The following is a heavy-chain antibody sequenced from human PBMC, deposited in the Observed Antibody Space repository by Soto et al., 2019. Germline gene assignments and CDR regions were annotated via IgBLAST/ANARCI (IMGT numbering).Heavy chain of an antibody. Sequence: QVQLVQSGAEVKKPGASVKVSCKASGYTFTVYYMHWVRQAPGQGLEWMGWINPNSGGTTYAQKFQGRVTMTRDTSISTAYMELSRLRSDDTAVYYCARTTPPYSGSHLPDYWGQGTLVTVSS. CDR2: INPNSGGT. CDR1: GYTFTVYY. J-gene: IGHJ4*02. CDR3: ARTTPPYSGSHLPDY. D-gene: IGHD1-26*01. V-gene: IGHV1-2*02.